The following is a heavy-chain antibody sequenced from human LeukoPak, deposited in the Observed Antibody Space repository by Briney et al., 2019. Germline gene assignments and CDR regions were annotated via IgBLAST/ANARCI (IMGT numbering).Heavy chain of an antibody. CDR3: TTDHRTIYGVVFPDY. V-gene: IGHV3-15*01. Sequence: PGGSLRLSCAVSGFTFNNAWMSWVRQAPGKGLEWVARINYKTNGMTADYAEPVKGRFTISRDDSKDTLYLQMDSLKTDDTAVYYCTTDHRTIYGVVFPDYWGQGTLVTVSS. CDR1: GFTFNNAW. CDR2: INYKTNGMTA. J-gene: IGHJ4*02. D-gene: IGHD3-3*01.